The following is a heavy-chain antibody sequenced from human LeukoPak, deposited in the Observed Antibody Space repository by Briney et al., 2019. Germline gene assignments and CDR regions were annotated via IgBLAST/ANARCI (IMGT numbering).Heavy chain of an antibody. CDR1: GYTFTSYY. CDR2: INPSSDRT. V-gene: IGHV1-46*01. CDR3: ARGGLPARSWFDP. D-gene: IGHD3/OR15-3a*01. Sequence: ASVKVSCKASGYTFTSYYMNWVRQAPGQGLEWMGIINPSSDRTTYAQKFQGRVTMTRDTSTSTVYMELTSLRSEDTAVFYCARGGLPARSWFDPWGQGTLVTVSS. J-gene: IGHJ5*02.